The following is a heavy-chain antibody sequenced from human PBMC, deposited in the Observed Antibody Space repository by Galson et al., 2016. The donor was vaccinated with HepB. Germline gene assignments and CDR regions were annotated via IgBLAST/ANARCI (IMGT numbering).Heavy chain of an antibody. CDR2: IYYSGST. V-gene: IGHV4-39*01. CDR1: GGSISSSSYY. Sequence: ETLSLTCTVSGGSISSSSYYWDWIRRPPGKGLEWIGSIYYSGSTYNNPSLKSRVTISVDTSKNQFSLKLSSVTAADTAVYYCAVLLVYVRVWGQGTPVAVSS. CDR3: AVLLVYVRV. J-gene: IGHJ4*02. D-gene: IGHD2-8*01.